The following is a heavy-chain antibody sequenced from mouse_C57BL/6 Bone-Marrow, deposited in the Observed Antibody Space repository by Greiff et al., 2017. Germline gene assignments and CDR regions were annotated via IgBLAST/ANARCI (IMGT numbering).Heavy chain of an antibody. V-gene: IGHV14-4*01. CDR2: IDPANGDT. Sequence: VQLQQPGAELVRPGASVKLSCTASGFNIKDDYMQWVKQRPEQGLEWIGWIDPANGDTEYASKFQGKANITADTSSNTAYLPLSSLTSEDTAVYYCTGVLIRYWFAYWGQGTLVTVSA. D-gene: IGHD1-1*01. CDR3: TGVLIRYWFAY. CDR1: GFNIKDDY. J-gene: IGHJ3*01.